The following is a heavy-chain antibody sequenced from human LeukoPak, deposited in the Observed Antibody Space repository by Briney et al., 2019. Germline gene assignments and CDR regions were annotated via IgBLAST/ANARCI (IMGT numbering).Heavy chain of an antibody. J-gene: IGHJ4*02. D-gene: IGHD5-24*01. CDR3: ARDGEMATIENYFDY. CDR2: IYYSGST. CDR1: GGSISSSSYY. V-gene: IGHV4-39*07. Sequence: SETLSLTCTVSGGSISSSSYYWGWIRQPPGKGLGWIGSIYYSGSTHYNPSLKSRVTISVDTSKNQFSLKLSSVTAADTAVYYCARDGEMATIENYFDYWGQGALVTVSS.